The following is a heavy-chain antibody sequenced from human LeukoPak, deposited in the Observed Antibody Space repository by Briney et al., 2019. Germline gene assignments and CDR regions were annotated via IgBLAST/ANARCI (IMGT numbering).Heavy chain of an antibody. CDR1: GYTFTSYY. Sequence: ASVKVSCKASGYTFTSYYMHWVRQAPGQGLEWMGIINPSGGSTSYAQKFQGRVTMTRDTSTSTVYMELSSLRSEDTAVYYCARDRIGRDGYMAGDYWGQGTLVTVSS. D-gene: IGHD5-24*01. J-gene: IGHJ4*02. V-gene: IGHV1-46*01. CDR2: INPSGGST. CDR3: ARDRIGRDGYMAGDY.